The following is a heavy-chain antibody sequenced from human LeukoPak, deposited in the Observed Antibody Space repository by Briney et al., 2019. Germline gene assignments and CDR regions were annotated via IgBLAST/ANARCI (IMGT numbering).Heavy chain of an antibody. Sequence: ASVKVSCKVSGYTLTELSMHWVRQAPGKGLEGMGGFDAEQRETIYAQKCQGRVTMTEDTSTDTAYMELSSLRSDDTAVYYCATPKVYYYGSGVEYYFDYWGQGTLVTVSS. D-gene: IGHD3-10*01. CDR2: FDAEQRET. V-gene: IGHV1-24*01. J-gene: IGHJ4*02. CDR1: GYTLTELS. CDR3: ATPKVYYYGSGVEYYFDY.